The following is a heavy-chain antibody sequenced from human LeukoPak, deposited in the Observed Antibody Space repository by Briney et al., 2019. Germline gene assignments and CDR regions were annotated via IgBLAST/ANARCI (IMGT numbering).Heavy chain of an antibody. CDR2: IYYSGST. CDR3: ARAGYCSGGSCYSVMDYYYGMDV. CDR1: GGSISSYY. V-gene: IGHV4-59*01. J-gene: IGHJ6*02. D-gene: IGHD2-15*01. Sequence: PSETLSLTCTVSGGSISSYYWSWIRQPPGKGLEWIGYIYYSGSTNYNPSLKSRVTISVDTSKNQFSLKLSSVTAADTAVYYCARAGYCSGGSCYSVMDYYYGMDVWGQGTTVTVSS.